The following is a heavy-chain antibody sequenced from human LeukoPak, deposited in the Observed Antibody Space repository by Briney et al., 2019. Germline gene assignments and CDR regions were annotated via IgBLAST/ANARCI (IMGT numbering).Heavy chain of an antibody. CDR1: GGSFSGYY. CDR2: VNQSGNT. D-gene: IGHD2-2*01. Sequence: SETLSLTCAVYGGSFSGYYCNWIRQSPGKGLEWIGEVNQSGNTNYNASLTSRVTISVDTSKNQFSLKLSSVTAADTAVYYCARGRHCSSTSCYWFDPWGQGTLVTVSS. V-gene: IGHV4-34*01. J-gene: IGHJ5*02. CDR3: ARGRHCSSTSCYWFDP.